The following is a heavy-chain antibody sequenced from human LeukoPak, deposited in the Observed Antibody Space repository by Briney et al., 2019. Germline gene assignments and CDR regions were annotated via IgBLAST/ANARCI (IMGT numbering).Heavy chain of an antibody. CDR3: ARDPYGGKHDAFDI. D-gene: IGHD4/OR15-4a*01. CDR1: GFTFSSYE. Sequence: GGSLRLSCAASGFTFSSYEMNWVRQAPGKGLERVSYISGSGSTVYYADSVKGRFTISRDNAKNSLYLQMNSLRAEDTAVYYCARDPYGGKHDAFDIWGQGTMVTVSS. CDR2: ISGSGSTV. V-gene: IGHV3-48*03. J-gene: IGHJ3*02.